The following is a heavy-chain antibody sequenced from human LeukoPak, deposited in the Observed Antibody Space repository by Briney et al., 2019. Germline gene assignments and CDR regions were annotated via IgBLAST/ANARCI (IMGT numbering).Heavy chain of an antibody. CDR3: ASLYSGSYYALDY. Sequence: SETLSLTCTVSGGSISSGSYYWSWIRQPAGKGLEWIGSIYTSGSTYYNPSLKSRVTISVYTSKNQFSLKLSSVTAADTAVYYCASLYSGSYYALDYWGQGTLVTVSS. D-gene: IGHD1-26*01. J-gene: IGHJ4*02. CDR2: IYTSGST. V-gene: IGHV4-61*02. CDR1: GGSISSGSYY.